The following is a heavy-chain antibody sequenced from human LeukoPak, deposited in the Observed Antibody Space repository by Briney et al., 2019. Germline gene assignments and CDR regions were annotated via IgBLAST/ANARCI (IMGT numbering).Heavy chain of an antibody. CDR3: ARARYCSSISCREAFDI. CDR2: ISYDGNNK. CDR1: GFPFSSYA. D-gene: IGHD2-2*01. J-gene: IGHJ3*02. Sequence: PGGALRLSCAASGFPFSSYAMPWVRQAPGKGLEWVALISYDGNNKYYADSVKGRFTISRDNSKNTLYLQMNSLRAEGTAVYYCARARYCSSISCREAFDIWGQGTMVTVSS. V-gene: IGHV3-30-3*01.